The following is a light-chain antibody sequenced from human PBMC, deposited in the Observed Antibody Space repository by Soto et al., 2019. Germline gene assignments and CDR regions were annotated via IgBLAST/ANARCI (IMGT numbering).Light chain of an antibody. CDR2: DAS. V-gene: IGKV1-5*01. Sequence: TKSPAALSASEGDRVTITCRASQSISSWLAWYQQKPGKAPKLLIYDASSLESGVPSRFSGSGSGTDFTLTISSLQPEDFATYYCQQDDIYPRPFGQGTMVAIK. CDR3: QQDDIYPRP. J-gene: IGKJ1*01. CDR1: QSISSW.